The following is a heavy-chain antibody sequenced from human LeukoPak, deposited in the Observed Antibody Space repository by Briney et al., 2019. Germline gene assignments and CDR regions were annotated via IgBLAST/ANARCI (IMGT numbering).Heavy chain of an antibody. D-gene: IGHD2-21*02. V-gene: IGHV3-30-3*01. Sequence: GRSLRLSCAASGFTFSSYAMHWVRQAPGKGLEWVAVISYDGSNKYYADSVKGRFTISRDNSKNTLYLQMNSLRAEDTAVYYCARDRDLMHIVVVTAILDYWGQGTLVTVSS. CDR1: GFTFSSYA. CDR2: ISYDGSNK. J-gene: IGHJ4*02. CDR3: ARDRDLMHIVVVTAILDY.